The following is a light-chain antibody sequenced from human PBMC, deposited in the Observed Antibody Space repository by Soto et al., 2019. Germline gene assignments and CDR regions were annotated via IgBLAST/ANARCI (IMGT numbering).Light chain of an antibody. CDR2: GNS. CDR3: RSYYGSLSTSV. J-gene: IGLJ3*02. Sequence: QSVLTQPPSVSGAPGQRVTISCTGSSSNIGTGYDVHWYQQLPGTAPKLLIYGNSNRPSGVPDRFSGSKSGTSASLAITGGQDEDEADYYCRSYYGSLSTSVFGGGTKLTVL. V-gene: IGLV1-40*01. CDR1: SSNIGTGYD.